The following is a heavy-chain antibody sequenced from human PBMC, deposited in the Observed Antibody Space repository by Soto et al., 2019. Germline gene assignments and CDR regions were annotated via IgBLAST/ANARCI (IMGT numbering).Heavy chain of an antibody. CDR1: GGTFSSHA. V-gene: IGHV1-69*13. D-gene: IGHD2-21*01. CDR3: ARGGVWTPTLVYYGMDV. CDR2: IIPIFGTA. J-gene: IGHJ6*02. Sequence: SVKVSCKASGGTFSSHAISWVRQAPGQGLEWMGGIIPIFGTANYAQKFQGRVTITADESTSTAYMELSSLRSEDTAVYYCARGGVWTPTLVYYGMDVWGQGTTVTVSS.